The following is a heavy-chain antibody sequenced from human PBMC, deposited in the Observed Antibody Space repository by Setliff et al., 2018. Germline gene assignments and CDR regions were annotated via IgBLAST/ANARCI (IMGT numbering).Heavy chain of an antibody. Sequence: GGSLRLSCAASGFTFSNAWMSWVRQAPGKGLEWVGRIKSKTDGGAIDYGAPVKGRFTISRDDSKNSLYLQMNSLRTEDTAVYYCTRARDRSGYWDFDYWGQGTLVTVSS. V-gene: IGHV3-15*01. CDR3: TRARDRSGYWDFDY. J-gene: IGHJ4*02. D-gene: IGHD3-3*01. CDR1: GFTFSNAW. CDR2: IKSKTDGGAI.